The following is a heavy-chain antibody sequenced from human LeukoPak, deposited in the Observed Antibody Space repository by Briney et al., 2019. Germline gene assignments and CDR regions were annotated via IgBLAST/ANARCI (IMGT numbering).Heavy chain of an antibody. Sequence: PSQTLSLTCTVSGGSISSGDYYWSWIRQPPGKGLEWIGYIYYSGSTYYNPSLKSRVTISVDTSKNQFSLKLSSVTAADTAVYYCARRVLLWFGERGWFDPWGQGTLVTVSS. CDR3: ARRVLLWFGERGWFDP. D-gene: IGHD3-10*01. CDR1: GGSISSGDYY. CDR2: IYYSGST. V-gene: IGHV4-30-4*01. J-gene: IGHJ5*02.